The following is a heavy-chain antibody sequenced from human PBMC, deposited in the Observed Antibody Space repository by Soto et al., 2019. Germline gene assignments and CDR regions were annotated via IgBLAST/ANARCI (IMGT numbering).Heavy chain of an antibody. CDR3: AXERXXDYSNYYYYGMDV. CDR1: GFTFSSYG. CDR2: ISYDGSNK. Sequence: QVQLVESGGGVVQPGRSLRLSCAASGFTFSSYGMHWVRQAPGKGLEWVAVISYDGSNKYYADSVKGRFTISRDNSKNTLYLQMNSLRAEDTAVYYCAXERXXDYSNYYYYGMDVWGQGTTVTVSS. D-gene: IGHD4-4*01. V-gene: IGHV3-30*03. J-gene: IGHJ6*02.